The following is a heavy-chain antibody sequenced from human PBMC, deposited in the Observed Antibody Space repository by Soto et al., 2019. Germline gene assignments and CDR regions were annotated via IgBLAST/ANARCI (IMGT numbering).Heavy chain of an antibody. J-gene: IGHJ5*02. V-gene: IGHV1-3*01. D-gene: IGHD3-3*01. Sequence: SVKVSCKASGYTFTSYAMHCVRKAPGPSLEWMGWINAGNGNTKYSQNCQGRVTSTRDTSARTAYMELSSLISEGTAVYYCARVARVRARTYNWFDPWGQGTTVTVGS. CDR2: INAGNGNT. CDR1: GYTFTSYA. CDR3: ARVARVRARTYNWFDP.